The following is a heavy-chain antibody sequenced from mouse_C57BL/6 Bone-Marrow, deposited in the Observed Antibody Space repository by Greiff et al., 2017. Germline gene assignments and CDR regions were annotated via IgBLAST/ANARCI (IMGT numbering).Heavy chain of an antibody. Sequence: VQRVESGPGLVQPSQSLSITCTVSGFSLTSYGVHWVRQPPGKGLEWLGVIWSGGSTDYNAAFISRLSFSKDNSKSQVFFKMNSLQADDTAIYYCAKEGPYYDPFAYWGQGTLVTVSA. CDR2: IWSGGST. D-gene: IGHD2-4*01. CDR3: AKEGPYYDPFAY. CDR1: GFSLTSYG. J-gene: IGHJ3*01. V-gene: IGHV2-4*01.